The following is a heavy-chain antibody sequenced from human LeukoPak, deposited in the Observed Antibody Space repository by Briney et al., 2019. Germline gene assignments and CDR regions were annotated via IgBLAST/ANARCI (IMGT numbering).Heavy chain of an antibody. V-gene: IGHV1-8*03. D-gene: IGHD1-1*01. Sequence: GASVKVSCKASGYTFTSYDINWVRQATGQGLEWMGWMNPNSGNTGYAQKFQGRVTITRNTSISTAYMELSSLRSEDTAVYYCARGRRSTTGTIYYFDYWGQGTLVTVSS. J-gene: IGHJ4*02. CDR3: ARGRRSTTGTIYYFDY. CDR1: GYTFTSYD. CDR2: MNPNSGNT.